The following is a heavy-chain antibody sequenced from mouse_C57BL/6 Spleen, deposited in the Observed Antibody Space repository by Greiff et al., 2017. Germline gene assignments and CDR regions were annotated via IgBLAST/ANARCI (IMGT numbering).Heavy chain of an antibody. J-gene: IGHJ2*01. CDR1: GYAFSSSW. CDR3: ARDYGSSYPDY. CDR2: IYPGDGDT. Sequence: VKLQESGPELVKPGASVKISCKASGYAFSSSWMNWVKQRPGKGLEWIGRIYPGDGDTNYNGKFKGKATLTADKSSSTAYMQLSSLTSEDSAVYFCARDYGSSYPDYWGQGTTLTVSS. V-gene: IGHV1-82*01. D-gene: IGHD1-1*01.